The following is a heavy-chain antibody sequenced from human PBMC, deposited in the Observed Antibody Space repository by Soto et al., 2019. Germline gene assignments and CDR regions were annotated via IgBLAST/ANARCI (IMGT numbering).Heavy chain of an antibody. CDR2: VYNSGST. D-gene: IGHD6-13*01. CDR1: GGSISSNY. CDR3: ARYRREAVAGYTLDN. Sequence: ETLSLTCTVSGGSISSNYWTWIRQPPGKGLEWIGYVYNSGSTNYNPSLKSRVTISEDTSNSQFSLKVNSMTAADTAVYYCARYRREAVAGYTLDNWGQGILVTVSS. V-gene: IGHV4-59*01. J-gene: IGHJ4*02.